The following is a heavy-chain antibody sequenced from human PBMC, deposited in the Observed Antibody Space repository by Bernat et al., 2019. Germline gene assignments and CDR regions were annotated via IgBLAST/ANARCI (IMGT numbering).Heavy chain of an antibody. CDR3: ARVERRTNAFDI. J-gene: IGHJ3*02. CDR1: GFTFSSYA. V-gene: IGHV3-23*01. CDR2: ISGSGGST. D-gene: IGHD1/OR15-1a*01. Sequence: EVQLLEPGGGLVQPGGSLRLSCAASGFTFSSYAMSWVRQAPGKGLEWVSAISGSGGSTYYADSVKGRFTISRDNSKNTLYLQMNSLRAEDTAVYYCARVERRTNAFDIWGQGTMVTVSS.